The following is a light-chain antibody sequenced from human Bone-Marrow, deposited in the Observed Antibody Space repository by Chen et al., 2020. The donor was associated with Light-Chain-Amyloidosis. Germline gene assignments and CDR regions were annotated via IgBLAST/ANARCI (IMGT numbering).Light chain of an antibody. CDR1: DLPTKY. V-gene: IGLV3-25*03. CDR2: RET. J-gene: IGLJ2*01. CDR3: QSAESSGTYEVI. Sequence: SYERTQPPSVSVSPGQTARITCSGDDLPTKYAYWYQQKPGQAPVLVIHRETERPSGISERFSGSSSGTTATLTISGVQAEDEADYHCQSAESSGTYEVIFGGGTKLTGL.